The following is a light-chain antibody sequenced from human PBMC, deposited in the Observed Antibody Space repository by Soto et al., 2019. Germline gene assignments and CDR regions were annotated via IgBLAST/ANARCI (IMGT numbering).Light chain of an antibody. V-gene: IGKV3-11*01. CDR3: QPRSNWPRST. CDR2: DAS. J-gene: IGKJ5*01. CDR1: QSVSSY. Sequence: EIVLTQSPATLSLSPGERATLSCRASQSVSSYLAWYQQKPGQAPRLLIYDASNRATGIPARFSGSGSGTDFTLTISSREPEDFAVYYCQPRSNWPRSTFGQGTRLEIK.